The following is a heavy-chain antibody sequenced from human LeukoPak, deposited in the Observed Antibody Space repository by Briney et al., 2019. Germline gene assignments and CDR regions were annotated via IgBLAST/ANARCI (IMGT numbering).Heavy chain of an antibody. CDR2: INHSGST. V-gene: IGHV4-34*01. CDR3: ARDLEGLWF. J-gene: IGHJ4*02. D-gene: IGHD5-18*01. CDR1: GGSFSGYY. Sequence: PSETLSLTCAVYGGSFSGYYWSWIRQPPGKGLEWIGEINHSGSTNYNPSLKSRVTISVDTSKNQFSLKLSSVTAADTAVYYCARDLEGLWFWGQGTLVTVSS.